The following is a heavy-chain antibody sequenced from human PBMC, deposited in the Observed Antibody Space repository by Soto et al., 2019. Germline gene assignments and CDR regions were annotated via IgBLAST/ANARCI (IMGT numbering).Heavy chain of an antibody. Sequence: QVQLQESGPGLVKPSGTLSLTCAVFGGSISNSNWWTWVRQPPGKGLDWIGEIFHSGSTNYNSSLMGRVTLSVDKANNQFFLKLSSVTAADTAVYYCAHRPIVGAAIWGQGTLVTVSS. J-gene: IGHJ4*02. D-gene: IGHD1-26*01. CDR3: AHRPIVGAAI. CDR2: IFHSGST. V-gene: IGHV4-4*02. CDR1: GGSISNSNW.